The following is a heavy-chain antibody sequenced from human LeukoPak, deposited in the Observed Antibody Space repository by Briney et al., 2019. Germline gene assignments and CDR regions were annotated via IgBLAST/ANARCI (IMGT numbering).Heavy chain of an antibody. J-gene: IGHJ4*02. CDR1: GYTLTELS. D-gene: IGHD3-22*01. Sequence: ASVKVSCKVSGYTLTELSMHWVRQAPGKGLEWMGGFDPENGETIYAQKFQGRVTMTEDTSTDTAYMELSSLRSEDTAVYYCAAYYDSSGYYFDYWGQGTLVTVSS. V-gene: IGHV1-24*01. CDR2: FDPENGET. CDR3: AAYYDSSGYYFDY.